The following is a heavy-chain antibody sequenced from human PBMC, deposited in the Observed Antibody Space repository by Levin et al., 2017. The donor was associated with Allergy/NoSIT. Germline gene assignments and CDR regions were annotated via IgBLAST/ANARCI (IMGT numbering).Heavy chain of an antibody. D-gene: IGHD4-17*01. CDR1: GGSISSGDYY. Sequence: SETLSLTCTVSGGSISSGDYYWSWIRQPPGKGLEWIGYIYYSGSTYYNPSLKSRVTISVDTSKNQFSLKLSSVTAADTAVYYCARDTGDGDYNYWGQGTLVTVSS. CDR3: ARDTGDGDYNY. V-gene: IGHV4-30-4*01. J-gene: IGHJ4*02. CDR2: IYYSGST.